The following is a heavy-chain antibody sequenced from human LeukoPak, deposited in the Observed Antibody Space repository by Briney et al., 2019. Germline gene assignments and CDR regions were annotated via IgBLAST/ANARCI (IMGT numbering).Heavy chain of an antibody. CDR1: GFSFSNYG. CDR2: VSASGAST. Sequence: GGSLRLSCAASGFSFSNYGMSWVRQAPGKGLEWISGVSASGASTYSEDSVKGRFIISRDNSKNTVFLQMNSLRAEDTAVYYCARQHTAWYVDYWGQGILVTVSS. D-gene: IGHD1-1*01. V-gene: IGHV3-23*01. CDR3: ARQHTAWYVDY. J-gene: IGHJ4*02.